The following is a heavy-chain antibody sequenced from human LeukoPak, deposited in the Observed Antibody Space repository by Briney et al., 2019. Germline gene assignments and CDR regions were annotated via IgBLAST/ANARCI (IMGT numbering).Heavy chain of an antibody. J-gene: IGHJ5*02. Sequence: ASVKVSCKASGYTFTSYDINWVRQATGQGLEWMGWMNPNSGNTGYAQKFQGRVTMTRNTSMSTAYMELSSLRSEDTAVYYCARGGAVAGTGSWFDPWGQGTLVTVSS. V-gene: IGHV1-8*01. CDR1: GYTFTSYD. CDR2: MNPNSGNT. CDR3: ARGGAVAGTGSWFDP. D-gene: IGHD6-19*01.